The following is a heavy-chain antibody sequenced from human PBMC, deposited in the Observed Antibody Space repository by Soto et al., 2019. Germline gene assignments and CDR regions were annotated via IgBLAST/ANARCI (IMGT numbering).Heavy chain of an antibody. CDR1: GGSISSGGYY. Sequence: SETLSLTCTVSGGSISSGGYYWSWIRQHPGKGLEWIGYIYYSGSTYYNPSLKSRVTISVDTSKNQFSLKLSSVTAADTAVYYCARVYNWNYSLWGQGTPVNVSS. V-gene: IGHV4-31*03. CDR3: ARVYNWNYSL. J-gene: IGHJ4*02. CDR2: IYYSGST. D-gene: IGHD1-1*01.